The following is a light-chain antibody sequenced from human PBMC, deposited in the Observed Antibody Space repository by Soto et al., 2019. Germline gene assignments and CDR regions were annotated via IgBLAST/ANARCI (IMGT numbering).Light chain of an antibody. V-gene: IGKV3-20*01. Sequence: ELALTQSPGTLSLSPGERATLSCRASQSVRNSPLAWYQQKPGQPPRLLIYDASTRATATPERVSGSGSGTDFTLTISRLEPEDFAVYYCHQYDSIVQTFGQGTKV. CDR3: HQYDSIVQT. J-gene: IGKJ1*01. CDR2: DAS. CDR1: QSVRNSP.